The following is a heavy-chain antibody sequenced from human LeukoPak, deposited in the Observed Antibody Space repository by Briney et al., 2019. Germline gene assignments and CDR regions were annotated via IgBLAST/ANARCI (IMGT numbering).Heavy chain of an antibody. CDR2: INPTGGST. Sequence: ASVKVSCKASGYTFIDYYMYWVRQAPGQGLEWMGMINPTGGSTNYAQNFQGRVTMTRGTSTSTVYMELSRLTSEDTAVYYCARGEDFWGQGTLVTVSS. CDR1: GYTFIDYY. V-gene: IGHV1-46*01. J-gene: IGHJ4*02. CDR3: ARGEDF.